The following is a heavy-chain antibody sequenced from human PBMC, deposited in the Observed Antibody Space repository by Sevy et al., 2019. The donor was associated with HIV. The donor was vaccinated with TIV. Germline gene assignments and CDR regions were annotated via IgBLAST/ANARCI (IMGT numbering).Heavy chain of an antibody. CDR2: TYYRSKWYN. D-gene: IGHD2-2*01. CDR1: GDSVSSNSAA. J-gene: IGHJ4*02. V-gene: IGHV6-1*01. CDR3: ARNPPDCTSTSCHFDF. Sequence: SQTLSLTCAISGDSVSSNSAAWNWIRQSPSRGLEWLGRTYYRSKWYNDYAVSVKSRITINPDKFKNQFSLQLNSVTPEDTAVYYCARNPPDCTSTSCHFDFWGQGTLVTVSS.